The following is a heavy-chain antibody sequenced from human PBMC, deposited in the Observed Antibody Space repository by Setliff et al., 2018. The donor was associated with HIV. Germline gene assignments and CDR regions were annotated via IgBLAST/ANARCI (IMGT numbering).Heavy chain of an antibody. J-gene: IGHJ5*02. Sequence: ASVKVSCKSSGYTFTDYFMHWVRQAPGQGLEWKGWISPDNANTRISQRFRGSVTMTRDRSINTAYMELSGLRSDDTAVYFCARAQFNTSPWVNSWGQGTLVTVSS. CDR2: ISPDNANT. CDR1: GYTFTDYF. CDR3: ARAQFNTSPWVNS. D-gene: IGHD2-2*02. V-gene: IGHV1-2*02.